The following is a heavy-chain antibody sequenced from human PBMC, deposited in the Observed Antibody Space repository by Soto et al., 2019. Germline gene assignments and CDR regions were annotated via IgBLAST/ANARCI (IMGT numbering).Heavy chain of an antibody. D-gene: IGHD5-12*01. CDR3: ATSYDSGFDP. CDR2: IKPDNGDT. Sequence: QLQLVQSGAEVERPGASVRVYCKAYGYPFSKYGISWIRQAPGQGLEWMGWIKPDNGDTNYAQKFQGRVTMTTDTSSKTAYMELRSRRSDDTAVYYCATSYDSGFDPWGQGTLVSVSS. CDR1: GYPFSKYG. J-gene: IGHJ5*02. V-gene: IGHV1-18*04.